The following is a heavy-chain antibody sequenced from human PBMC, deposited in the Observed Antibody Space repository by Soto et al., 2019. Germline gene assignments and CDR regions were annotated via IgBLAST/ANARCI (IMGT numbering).Heavy chain of an antibody. CDR3: ARGYIAAAGYYYYYYMDV. J-gene: IGHJ6*03. CDR2: INHSGST. D-gene: IGHD6-13*01. V-gene: IGHV4-34*01. Sequence: ETLSLTCAVYGGSFSGYYWSWIRQPPGKGLEWIGEINHSGSTNYNPSLKSRVTISVDTSKNQFSLKLSSVTAADTAVYYCARGYIAAAGYYYYYYMDVWGKGTTVTVS. CDR1: GGSFSGYY.